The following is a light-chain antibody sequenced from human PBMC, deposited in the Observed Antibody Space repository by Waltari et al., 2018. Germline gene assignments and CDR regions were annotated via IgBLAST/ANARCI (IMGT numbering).Light chain of an antibody. CDR3: SSYTSISTSVV. Sequence: QSALTQPASVSGSPGQPIPISCTRTRSHVGGYDVDSWYQQYPGTAPKLVLYDVYYRPSGVSDRFSASKSGTTASLTISSLQTEDEADYYCSSYTSISTSVVFGGGTKLTVL. CDR2: DVY. CDR1: RSHVGGYDV. J-gene: IGLJ2*01. V-gene: IGLV2-14*03.